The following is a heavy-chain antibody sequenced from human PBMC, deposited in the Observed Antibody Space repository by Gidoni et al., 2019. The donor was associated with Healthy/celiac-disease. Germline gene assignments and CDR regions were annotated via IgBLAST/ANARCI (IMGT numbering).Heavy chain of an antibody. V-gene: IGHV4-31*03. CDR3: ARGGEVATTEDY. J-gene: IGHJ4*02. CDR2: IYYSGST. Sequence: QVQLQESGPGLVKPSQTLSLTCTVSGGSISSGGYYWSWIHQHQGKCLEWIGYIYYSGSTYYNPSLKSRVTISVDTSKNQFSLKLSSVTAAATAVYYCARGGEVATTEDYWGQGTLVTVSS. CDR1: GGSISSGGYY. D-gene: IGHD5-12*01.